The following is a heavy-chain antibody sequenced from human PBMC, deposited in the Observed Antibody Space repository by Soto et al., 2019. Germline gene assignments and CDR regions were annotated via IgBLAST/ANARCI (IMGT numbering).Heavy chain of an antibody. Sequence: GGSLRLSCAASGFTFSSYGMHWVRQAPGKGLEWVAVISYDGSNKYYADSVKGRFTISRDNSKNTLYLQMNSLRAEDTAVCYCAKVRSGGSGADYWGQGTLVTVSS. D-gene: IGHD3-10*01. V-gene: IGHV3-30*18. CDR3: AKVRSGGSGADY. CDR1: GFTFSSYG. J-gene: IGHJ4*02. CDR2: ISYDGSNK.